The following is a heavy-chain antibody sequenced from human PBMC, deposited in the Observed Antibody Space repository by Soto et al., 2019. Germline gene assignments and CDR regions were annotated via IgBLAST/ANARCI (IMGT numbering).Heavy chain of an antibody. D-gene: IGHD3-9*01. V-gene: IGHV4-39*01. J-gene: IGHJ4*02. CDR1: GGPISSSSYY. Sequence: SETLSLTCTVSGGPISSSSYYWGWIRQPPGKGLEWIGSIYYSGTTYYNPPLKSRVTISVDTSKNQFSLKLSSVTAADTAVYYCARHRGYYDILTGYYTELNFDYWGQGTLVTVSS. CDR2: IYYSGTT. CDR3: ARHRGYYDILTGYYTELNFDY.